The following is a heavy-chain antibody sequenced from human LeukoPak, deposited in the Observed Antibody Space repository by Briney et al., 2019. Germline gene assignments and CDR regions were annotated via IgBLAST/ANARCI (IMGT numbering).Heavy chain of an antibody. V-gene: IGHV4-4*07. CDR3: ARDEGVGYCTDGVCPDAAVNFDY. D-gene: IGHD2-8*01. CDR1: GGSISGYY. CDR2: ISTTGST. Sequence: SETLSLTCTVSGGSISGYYWSWIRQPAGKGLEWIGRISTTGSTNYKPSLKSRVTMSVDTSKNQFSLRLNSVTAADTAVYYCARDEGVGYCTDGVCPDAAVNFDYWGQGTLVTVFS. J-gene: IGHJ4*02.